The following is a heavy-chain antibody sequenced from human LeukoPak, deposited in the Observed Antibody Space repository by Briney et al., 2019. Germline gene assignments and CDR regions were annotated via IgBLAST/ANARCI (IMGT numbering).Heavy chain of an antibody. CDR1: GFTFSSYS. CDR2: IKQDGSEK. D-gene: IGHD6-19*01. J-gene: IGHJ4*02. CDR3: ASQGGGWYSAEFDY. V-gene: IGHV3-7*01. Sequence: GGSPRLSCAASGFTFSSYSMSWVRQAPGKGLEWVANIKQDGSEKYYVDSVKGRFTISRDNAKNSLYLQMNSLRAEDTAVYYCASQGGGWYSAEFDYWGQGTLVTVSS.